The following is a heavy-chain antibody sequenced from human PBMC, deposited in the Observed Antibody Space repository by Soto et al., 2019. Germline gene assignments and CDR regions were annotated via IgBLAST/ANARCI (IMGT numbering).Heavy chain of an antibody. Sequence: GGSLRLSCAASGFTFTTPWINWIRQAPGKGLEWVGRITNKANSDTTEYATSVKGRFTISRDDSKNSLYLQMNSLKIEDTATYYGATYTGVILEYGGQGTLVNVS. V-gene: IGHV3-72*01. CDR3: ATYTGVILEY. CDR1: GFTFTTPW. CDR2: ITNKANSDTT. D-gene: IGHD3-10*01. J-gene: IGHJ4*02.